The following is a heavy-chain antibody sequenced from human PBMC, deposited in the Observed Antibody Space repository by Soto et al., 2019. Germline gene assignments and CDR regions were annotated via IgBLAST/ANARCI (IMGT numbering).Heavy chain of an antibody. CDR3: AREFAGRGQSDP. CDR1: NVSITSSY. D-gene: IGHD1-26*01. V-gene: IGHV4-59*01. Sequence: SETLSLTCTVSNVSITSSYWNWIRQSPGKGLEWIGFVYYTGTTKYNPSLKSRVTISVDTPKNEFSLKLTSVTTADTALYFCAREFAGRGQSDPRGLGTLGTVST. J-gene: IGHJ5*01. CDR2: VYYTGTT.